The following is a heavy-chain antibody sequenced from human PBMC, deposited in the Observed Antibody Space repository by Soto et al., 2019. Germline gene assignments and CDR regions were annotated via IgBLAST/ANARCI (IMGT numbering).Heavy chain of an antibody. CDR2: IYYSGST. CDR3: ARNVTSATPSWGGKDYKWFDP. CDR1: GDTIFSSGHY. J-gene: IGHJ5*02. D-gene: IGHD3-10*01. Sequence: KPSETLSLTCTVSGDTIFSSGHYWGWIRQPPGKGLEWIGSIYYSGSTHYNPSLKSRVSISVDTSKNQFSLKLISVTAADTAMYYCARNVTSATPSWGGKDYKWFDPWGQGTLVTVSS. V-gene: IGHV4-39*01.